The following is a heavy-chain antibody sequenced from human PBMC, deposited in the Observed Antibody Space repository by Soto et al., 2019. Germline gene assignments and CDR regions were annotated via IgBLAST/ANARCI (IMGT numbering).Heavy chain of an antibody. D-gene: IGHD6-19*01. CDR1: GFTFSSYC. CDR2: INSDGSST. Sequence: XGSLSLTCAASGFTFSSYCMHWVRQAPGKGLVWVSRINSDGSSTSYADSVKGRFTISRDNAKNTLYLQMNSLRAEDTAVYYCARDGKGQWLTPPHYYYYGMDVWGQGTTVTVSS. V-gene: IGHV3-74*01. J-gene: IGHJ6*02. CDR3: ARDGKGQWLTPPHYYYYGMDV.